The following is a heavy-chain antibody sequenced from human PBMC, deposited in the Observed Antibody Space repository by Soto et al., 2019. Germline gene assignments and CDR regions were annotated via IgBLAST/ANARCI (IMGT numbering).Heavy chain of an antibody. Sequence: QLQLQGSGPGLVKPSETLSLTCTVSGGSISSTSYYWGWIRQPAGKRLEWIGSVYYSGNTYYNPSLQSRVTISIDTSKNQFSLRLNSVTAADTALSYCARLVVAGTRSVYWGQGILVTVSS. J-gene: IGHJ4*02. CDR2: VYYSGNT. D-gene: IGHD6-19*01. CDR1: GGSISSTSYY. CDR3: ARLVVAGTRSVY. V-gene: IGHV4-39*01.